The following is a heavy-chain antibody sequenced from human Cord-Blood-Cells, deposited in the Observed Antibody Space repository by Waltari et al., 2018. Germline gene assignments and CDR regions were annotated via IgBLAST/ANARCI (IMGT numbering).Heavy chain of an antibody. CDR3: ARRSKSTHTNWYFDL. CDR1: GYSFTSYW. CDR2: IYPGDSDT. D-gene: IGHD1-1*01. J-gene: IGHJ2*01. V-gene: IGHV5-51*01. Sequence: EAQLEQSGAEVKKPGESLKISCKGSGYSFTSYWIGWVRQMPGKGLEWMGIIYPGDSDTRYSPSFQGQVTISADKSISTAYLQWSSLKASDTAMYYCARRSKSTHTNWYFDLWGRGTLVTVSS.